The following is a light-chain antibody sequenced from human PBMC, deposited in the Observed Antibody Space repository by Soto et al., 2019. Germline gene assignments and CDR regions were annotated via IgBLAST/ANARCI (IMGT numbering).Light chain of an antibody. CDR1: QSVSSSY. J-gene: IGKJ4*01. CDR3: QQRCNWPPVT. V-gene: IGKV3D-20*02. CDR2: GAS. Sequence: EIVLTQSPGTLSLSPGERATLSCRASQSVSSSYLAWYQQKPGQAPRLLIYGASSRATGIPARFSGSGSGTDFTLTISSLEPEDFAIYYCQQRCNWPPVTFGGGTKVDIK.